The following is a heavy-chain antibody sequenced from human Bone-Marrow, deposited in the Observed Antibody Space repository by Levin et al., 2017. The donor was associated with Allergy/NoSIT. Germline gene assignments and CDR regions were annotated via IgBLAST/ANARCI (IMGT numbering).Heavy chain of an antibody. Sequence: SCTASGFSFSSYAMTWVRQVPGKGLEWVSSISGSGESTYYADSVKGRFTISRDNSNNTLYLQVHSLKTDDTAVYYCAKGLEQWLAELDLWGQGTLVTVSS. CDR3: AKGLEQWLAELDL. V-gene: IGHV3-23*01. CDR2: ISGSGEST. CDR1: GFSFSSYA. D-gene: IGHD6-19*01. J-gene: IGHJ5*02.